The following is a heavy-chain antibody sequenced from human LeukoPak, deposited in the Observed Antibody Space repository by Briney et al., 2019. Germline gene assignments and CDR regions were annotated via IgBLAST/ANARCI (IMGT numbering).Heavy chain of an antibody. D-gene: IGHD3-22*01. CDR1: GYTFTSYG. J-gene: IGHJ4*02. V-gene: IGHV1-18*01. Sequence: ASVKVSCKASGYTFTSYGISRVRQAPGQGLEWMGWISAYNGNTNYAQKLQSRVTMTTDTSTSTAYMELRSLRSDDTAVYYCARDHYYDSSGYQKDALDYWGQGTLVTVSS. CDR2: ISAYNGNT. CDR3: ARDHYYDSSGYQKDALDY.